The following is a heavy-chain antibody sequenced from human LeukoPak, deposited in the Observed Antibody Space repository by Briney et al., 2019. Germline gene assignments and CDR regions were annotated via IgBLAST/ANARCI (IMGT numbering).Heavy chain of an antibody. CDR2: ISGSGGST. D-gene: IGHD4-11*01. CDR1: RFTFSNYA. V-gene: IGHV3-23*01. CDR3: AKARNSDYRFGFDI. J-gene: IGHJ3*02. Sequence: PGGSLRVSCAVARFTFSNYAMSWVRQAPGKALEWVSGISGSGGSTYYADSVKGRFTFFGDNSRNTLYLQMSSLRAEDTAVYYCAKARNSDYRFGFDIWGQGTMVTVSS.